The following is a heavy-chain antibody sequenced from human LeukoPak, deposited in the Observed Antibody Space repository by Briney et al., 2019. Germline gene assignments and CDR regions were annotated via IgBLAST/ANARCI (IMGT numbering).Heavy chain of an antibody. D-gene: IGHD3-16*01. CDR3: ARPGRVPDGPVYYYYGMDV. CDR1: GFTFSSYW. V-gene: IGHV3-7*01. J-gene: IGHJ6*02. Sequence: QSGGSLRLSCAASGFTFSSYWMTWVRQAPGKGLEWVATIKQDGSEKHYVDSVKGRLIISRDNAKRSLYLQMNSLRAEDTAVYYCARPGRVPDGPVYYYYGMDVWGQGTTVIVSS. CDR2: IKQDGSEK.